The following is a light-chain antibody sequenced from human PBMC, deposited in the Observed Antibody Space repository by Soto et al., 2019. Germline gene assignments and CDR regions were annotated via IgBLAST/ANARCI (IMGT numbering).Light chain of an antibody. Sequence: QSVLTQPPSASGTPGQRFTISCYGSSSNIGSYTVNWYQQLPGTAPKLLIYTNNQRPSGVPDRFSGSKSVTSASLAISGLQSEDEADYYCAEWDDSLNGVVFGGGTKLTVL. CDR1: SSNIGSYT. CDR3: AEWDDSLNGVV. CDR2: TNN. J-gene: IGLJ2*01. V-gene: IGLV1-44*01.